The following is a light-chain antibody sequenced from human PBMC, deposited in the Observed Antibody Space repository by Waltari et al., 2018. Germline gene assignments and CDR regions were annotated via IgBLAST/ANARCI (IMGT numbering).Light chain of an antibody. CDR1: SSNIGRQS. J-gene: IGLJ3*02. CDR2: KNE. Sequence: QSVLTPTPSASGTPGPRVPILCSGISSNIGRQSVSWYQQLPGTAPKLLIYKNEQRPSWVPDRFSGSKSGTSASLAISGLRSEDEADYYCATWDDRLSGWLFGGGTKLTAL. CDR3: ATWDDRLSGWL. V-gene: IGLV1-47*01.